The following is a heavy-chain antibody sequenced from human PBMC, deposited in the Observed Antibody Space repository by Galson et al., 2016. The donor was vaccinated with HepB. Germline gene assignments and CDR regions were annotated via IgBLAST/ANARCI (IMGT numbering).Heavy chain of an antibody. CDR2: ISGSGGNT. J-gene: IGHJ4*02. CDR3: AKIKGRWVADY. Sequence: SLRLSCAASGFSFSNYWMSWVRQAPRKGLEWVSGISGSGGNTYYADSVKGRFTISRDNSKNTLYLQMNSLRAEDTAVYYCAKIKGRWVADYRGQGTLVTVSS. CDR1: GFSFSNYW. D-gene: IGHD2-15*01. V-gene: IGHV3-23*01.